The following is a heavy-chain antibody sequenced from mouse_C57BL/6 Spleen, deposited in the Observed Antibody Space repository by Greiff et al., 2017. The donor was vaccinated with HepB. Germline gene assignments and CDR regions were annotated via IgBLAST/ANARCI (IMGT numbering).Heavy chain of an antibody. Sequence: VQLQQPGAELVKPGASVKMSCKASGYTFTSYWITWVKQRPGQGLEWIGDIYPGSGSTNYNEKFKSKATLTVDTSSSTAYMQLSSLTSEDSAVYYCARGGVYDGYYRYFDVWGTGTTVTVSS. V-gene: IGHV1-55*01. J-gene: IGHJ1*03. D-gene: IGHD2-3*01. CDR1: GYTFTSYW. CDR2: IYPGSGST. CDR3: ARGGVYDGYYRYFDV.